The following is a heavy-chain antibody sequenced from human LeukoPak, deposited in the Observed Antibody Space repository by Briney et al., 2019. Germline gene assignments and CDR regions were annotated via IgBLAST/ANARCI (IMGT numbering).Heavy chain of an antibody. V-gene: IGHV3-53*01. CDR1: GFTVRTNY. J-gene: IGHJ4*02. Sequence: TGGSLRLSCAASGFTVRTNYMSWVRQAPGKGLEWVSVIYSGGSTYYADSVKGRFTISRDNSKNTLSLQMNSPRAEDTAVYYCARVYRAVAGSGYYFDYWGQGTLVTVSP. CDR2: IYSGGST. D-gene: IGHD6-19*01. CDR3: ARVYRAVAGSGYYFDY.